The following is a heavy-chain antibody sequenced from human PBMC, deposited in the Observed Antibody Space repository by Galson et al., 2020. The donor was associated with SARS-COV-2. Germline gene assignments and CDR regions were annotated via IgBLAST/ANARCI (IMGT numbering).Heavy chain of an antibody. CDR1: GFTFSSYE. J-gene: IGHJ6*02. Sequence: GGSLRLSCAASGFTFSSYEMNWVRQAPGKGLEWFSYISSSGSTIYYADSVKGRFTISRDNAKNLLYLQMNSLRAEDTAVYYCARESRDDYGDYLWGYYGMDVWGQGTTVTVSS. CDR2: ISSSGSTI. CDR3: ARESRDDYGDYLWGYYGMDV. V-gene: IGHV3-48*03. D-gene: IGHD4-17*01.